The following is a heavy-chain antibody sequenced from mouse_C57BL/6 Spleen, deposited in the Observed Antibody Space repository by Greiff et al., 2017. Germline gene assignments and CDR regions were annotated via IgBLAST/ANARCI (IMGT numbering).Heavy chain of an antibody. CDR2: IYPGDGDT. CDR1: GYAFSSYW. CDR3: AKSPASSPLNAMDY. D-gene: IGHD1-1*01. V-gene: IGHV1-80*01. J-gene: IGHJ4*01. Sequence: QVQLQQSGAELVKPGASVKISCKASGYAFSSYWMNWVKQRPGQGLEWIGQIYPGDGDTNYNGKFKGKATLTADTSSSTAYMQLSSLTSEDSAVYFCAKSPASSPLNAMDYWGQGTSVTVSS.